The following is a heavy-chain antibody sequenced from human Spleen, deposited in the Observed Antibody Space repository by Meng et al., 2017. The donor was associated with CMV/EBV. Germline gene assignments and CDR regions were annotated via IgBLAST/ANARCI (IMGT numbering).Heavy chain of an antibody. CDR2: IWYDGNDK. D-gene: IGHD1-26*01. Sequence: GESLKISCAASGFTFSSYGMHWVRQAPGKGLEWVAVIWYDGNDKYYADSVKGRFIISRDTSKNTLHLQMNSLRVEDTAVNYCAKDMSRELVPRGTDVWGQGTTVTVSS. V-gene: IGHV3-33*06. J-gene: IGHJ6*02. CDR3: AKDMSRELVPRGTDV. CDR1: GFTFSSYG.